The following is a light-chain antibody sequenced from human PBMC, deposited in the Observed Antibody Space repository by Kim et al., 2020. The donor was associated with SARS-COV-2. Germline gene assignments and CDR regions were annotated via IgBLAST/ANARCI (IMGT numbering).Light chain of an antibody. CDR2: GAS. J-gene: IGKJ1*01. CDR1: QSISSSF. CDR3: QQYGNSPPWT. Sequence: PGERATLSCRASQSISSSFLAWYQQKPGQAPRLLIYGASNRATGIPDKFSGSGYGTDFTLTIGRMEPEDSAVYYCQQYGNSPPWTFGPGTKVDIK. V-gene: IGKV3-20*01.